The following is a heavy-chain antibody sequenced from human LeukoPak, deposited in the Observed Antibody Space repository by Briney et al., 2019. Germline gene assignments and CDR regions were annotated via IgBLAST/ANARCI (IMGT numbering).Heavy chain of an antibody. CDR2: MSGSDSIT. V-gene: IGHV3-23*01. CDR3: AILSWDGRGSFY. CDR1: GFTASNYP. D-gene: IGHD2/OR15-2a*01. Sequence: GGSLRLSCAASGFTASNYPMSWVRQAPGKGLEWVSVMSGSDSITHYADSVRGRFTISRGNSRGTLSLQMNSLRAEDTAVYFCAILSWDGRGSFYWGQGTLVTVSS. J-gene: IGHJ4*02.